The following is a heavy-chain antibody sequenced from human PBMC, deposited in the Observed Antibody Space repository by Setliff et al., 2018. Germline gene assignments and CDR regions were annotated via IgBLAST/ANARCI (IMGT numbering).Heavy chain of an antibody. J-gene: IGHJ5*02. CDR1: GGSFSNYY. CDR2: INHSGST. V-gene: IGHV4-34*01. D-gene: IGHD3-9*01. CDR3: VREGLYDILTGYSLPTPFDP. Sequence: KASETLSLTFAVYGGSFSNYYWSWIRQPPGKGLEWIGEINHSGSTNYSPSLKSRVTISVDTSKNQFSLKLSSVPAADTAVYYCVREGLYDILTGYSLPTPFDPWGQGTLVTVSS.